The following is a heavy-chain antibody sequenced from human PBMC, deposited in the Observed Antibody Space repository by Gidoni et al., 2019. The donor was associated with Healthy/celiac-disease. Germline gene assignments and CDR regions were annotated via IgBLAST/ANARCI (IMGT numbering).Heavy chain of an antibody. V-gene: IGHV4-39*01. Sequence: QLQLQESGPGLVKPSETLSLTCTVSGGSISSSSYYWGWIRQPPGKGLEVIGSIYYSGSTYYNPSLKSRVTISVDTSKNQFSLKLSSVTAADTAVYYCASQGVVTAMVGAFDIWGQGTMVTVSS. J-gene: IGHJ3*02. D-gene: IGHD2-21*02. CDR2: IYYSGST. CDR1: GGSISSSSYY. CDR3: ASQGVVTAMVGAFDI.